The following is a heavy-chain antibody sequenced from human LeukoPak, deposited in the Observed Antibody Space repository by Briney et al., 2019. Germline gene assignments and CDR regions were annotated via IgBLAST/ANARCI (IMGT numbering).Heavy chain of an antibody. V-gene: IGHV4-34*01. CDR3: ARHGRSSSSSYYYYYVDV. CDR1: GGFFSGYY. J-gene: IGHJ6*03. CDR2: INHSGST. Sequence: SETLSLTCAVYGGFFSGYYWSWIRQPPGKGLEWIGEINHSGSTNYNPSLKSRVTISVDTSKNQFSLKVSSVTAADTAVYYCARHGRSSSSSYYYYYVDVWGKGTTVTVSS. D-gene: IGHD6-6*01.